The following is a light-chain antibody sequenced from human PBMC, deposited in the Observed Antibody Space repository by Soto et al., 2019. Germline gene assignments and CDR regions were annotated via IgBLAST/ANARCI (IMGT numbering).Light chain of an antibody. CDR3: QQRSNWPT. J-gene: IGKJ1*01. V-gene: IGKV3D-20*02. Sequence: TVLTQSPGTLSLSPGETATLSCRASQSVASNSLAWYQQKPGQAPRLLVYGASGRATDIPDRFSGRGSGTDITLTISRLEPEDFAVYYCQQRSNWPTFGQGTKVDIK. CDR2: GAS. CDR1: QSVASNS.